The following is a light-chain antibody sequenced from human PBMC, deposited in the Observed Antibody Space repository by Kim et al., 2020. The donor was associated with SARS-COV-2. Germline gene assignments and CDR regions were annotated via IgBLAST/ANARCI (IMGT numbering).Light chain of an antibody. CDR1: QRVSSAY. CDR3: QQYGSSPPYI. Sequence: SPGERATLSCRASQRVSSAYLAWYQQKPGQAPRLLIHGASSRASGIPDRFSGSGSGTDFILTINRLEPEDSAVYYCQQYGSSPPYIFGQGTKLEIK. V-gene: IGKV3-20*01. CDR2: GAS. J-gene: IGKJ2*01.